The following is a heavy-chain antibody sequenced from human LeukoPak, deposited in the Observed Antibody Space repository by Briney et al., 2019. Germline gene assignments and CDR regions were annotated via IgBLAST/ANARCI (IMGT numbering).Heavy chain of an antibody. J-gene: IGHJ5*02. CDR1: GDSVSSNSVT. V-gene: IGHV6-1*01. CDR3: ARRLSQYDCFDP. CDR2: TYYRSTWYN. Sequence: SQTLSLTCAISGDSVSSNSVTWNWIRQSPSRGREWLGRTYYRSTWYNEYAVSVRGRITVNPDTSKHQFSLHLNSVTPEDTAVYYCARRLSQYDCFDPWGQGILVTVSS. D-gene: IGHD2-2*01.